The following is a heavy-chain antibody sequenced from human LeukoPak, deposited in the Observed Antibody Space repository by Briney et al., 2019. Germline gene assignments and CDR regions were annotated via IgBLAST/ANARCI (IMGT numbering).Heavy chain of an antibody. Sequence: TGRSLRLSCAASGFTFSSYAMHWVRQAPGKGLEWVAVISYDGSNKYYAESVKGRFTISRDNSKNTLYLQMNSLRAEDTAVYYCARDRHSGYDFRQSYYFDYWGQGTLVTVSS. CDR3: ARDRHSGYDFRQSYYFDY. V-gene: IGHV3-30*04. D-gene: IGHD5-12*01. CDR2: ISYDGSNK. CDR1: GFTFSSYA. J-gene: IGHJ4*02.